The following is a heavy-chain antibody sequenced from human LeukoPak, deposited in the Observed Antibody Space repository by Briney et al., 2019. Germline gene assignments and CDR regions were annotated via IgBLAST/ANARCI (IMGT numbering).Heavy chain of an antibody. V-gene: IGHV4-4*07. Sequence: SETLSLTCTVSGGSISSYYWSWIRQPAGKGLEWIGRIYTSGSTNYNPSLKSRVTMSVDTSKNQFSLKLSSVTAADTAVYYCARTDYGSGSYYPYYYYYMDVWGKGTTVTISS. D-gene: IGHD3-10*01. CDR3: ARTDYGSGSYYPYYYYYMDV. CDR1: GGSISSYY. CDR2: IYTSGST. J-gene: IGHJ6*03.